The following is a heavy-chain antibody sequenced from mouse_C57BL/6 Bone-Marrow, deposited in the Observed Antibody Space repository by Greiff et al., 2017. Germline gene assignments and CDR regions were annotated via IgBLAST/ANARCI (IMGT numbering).Heavy chain of an antibody. CDR2: INPYNGGT. CDR3: ARIYYDLVSNYYAMDY. D-gene: IGHD2-4*01. Sequence: EVQLQQSGPVLVKPGASVKMSCKASGYTFTDYYMNWVKQSHGKSLEWIGVINPYNGGTSYNQKFKGKATLTVDKSSSTAYMELNSLTSEDSAVXYCARIYYDLVSNYYAMDYWGQGTTVTVSS. J-gene: IGHJ4*01. V-gene: IGHV1-19*01. CDR1: GYTFTDYY.